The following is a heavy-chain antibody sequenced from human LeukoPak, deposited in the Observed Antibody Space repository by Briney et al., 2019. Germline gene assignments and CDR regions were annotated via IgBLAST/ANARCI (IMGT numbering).Heavy chain of an antibody. V-gene: IGHV3-7*03. CDR1: GFIFSGSW. D-gene: IGHD3-10*01. CDR2: IKEDGGQK. J-gene: IGHJ4*02. CDR3: ARGGDKNVM. Sequence: GGSLRLSCTASGFIFSGSWMAWIRQAPGKGLEWVANIKEDGGQKHYVDSVKGRFTIFRDNAKNTLYLQMDSLRAEDTAVYYCARGGDKNVMGGQGTLVTVSS.